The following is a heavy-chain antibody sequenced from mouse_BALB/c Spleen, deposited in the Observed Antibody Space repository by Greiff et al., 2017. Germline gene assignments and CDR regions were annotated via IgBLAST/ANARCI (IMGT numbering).Heavy chain of an antibody. Sequence: EVQVVESGGGLVQPGGSRKLSCAASGFTFSSFGMHWVRQAPEKGLEWVAYISSGSSTIYYADTVKGRFTISRDNPKNTLFLQMTSLRSEDTAMYYCARSPARATMDYWGQGTSVTVSS. CDR1: GFTFSSFG. CDR3: ARSPARATMDY. J-gene: IGHJ4*01. V-gene: IGHV5-17*02. D-gene: IGHD3-1*01. CDR2: ISSGSSTI.